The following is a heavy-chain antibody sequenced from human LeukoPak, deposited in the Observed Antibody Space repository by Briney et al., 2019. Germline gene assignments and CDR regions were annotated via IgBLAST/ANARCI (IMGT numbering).Heavy chain of an antibody. CDR2: IKQEGSEK. V-gene: IGHV3-7*01. J-gene: IGHJ4*02. Sequence: GGSLRLSCAASGFTFSSYWMSWVRQAPGKGLEWVANIKQEGSEKYYVYSVKGRFTIARDNAKNSLYLQMSSLRVEDTAVYYCAGENWGVGATTHWGQGTLVTVSS. CDR1: GFTFSSYW. D-gene: IGHD1-26*01. CDR3: AGENWGVGATTH.